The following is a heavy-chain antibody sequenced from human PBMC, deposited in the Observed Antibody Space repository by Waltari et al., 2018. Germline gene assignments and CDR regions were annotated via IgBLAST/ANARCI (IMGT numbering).Heavy chain of an antibody. Sequence: QVQLQESGPGLVKPSETLSLTCAVSGGSVSGTRYYWRWIRQPPGKGLEWIGYIHNTGSTNYHPALNSRVTISADASKNHCSLKLTSVTAADTAVYYCARDPIFSSSSGGFDYWGQGTLVTVSS. CDR2: IHNTGST. D-gene: IGHD6-6*01. CDR3: ARDPIFSSSSGGFDY. CDR1: GGSVSGTRYY. V-gene: IGHV4-61*01. J-gene: IGHJ4*02.